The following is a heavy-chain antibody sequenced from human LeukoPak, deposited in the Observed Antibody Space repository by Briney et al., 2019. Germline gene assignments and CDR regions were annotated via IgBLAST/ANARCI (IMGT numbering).Heavy chain of an antibody. CDR3: ARVVSYSSGSHAFDI. CDR2: ISDSGGST. V-gene: IGHV3-23*01. CDR1: GFTFSSYA. Sequence: GGSLRLSCAASGFTFSSYAMSWVRQAPGKGLEWVSAISDSGGSTYYADSVKGRFTISRDNSKNTLYLQMNSLRAEDTAVYYCARVVSYSSGSHAFDIWGQGTMVTVSS. D-gene: IGHD6-19*01. J-gene: IGHJ3*02.